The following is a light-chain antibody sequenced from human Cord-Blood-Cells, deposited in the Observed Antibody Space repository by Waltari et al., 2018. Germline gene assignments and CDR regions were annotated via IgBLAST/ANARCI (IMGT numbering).Light chain of an antibody. J-gene: IGKJ1*01. V-gene: IGKV1-5*03. CDR2: KAS. CDR3: QQYNSYST. CDR1: QSISSW. Sequence: DIQMTQSPSTLSASVGDRVTITCRASQSISSWLAWYQQKPGKAPKLLIYKASSSESGVPSRFSGSGSGTEFTLTISSLQPDYFATYYCQQYNSYSTFGQGTKVEIK.